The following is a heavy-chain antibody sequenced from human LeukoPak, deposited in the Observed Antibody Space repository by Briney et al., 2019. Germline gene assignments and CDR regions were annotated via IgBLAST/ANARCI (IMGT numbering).Heavy chain of an antibody. V-gene: IGHV5-51*01. CDR3: AAVSVVVPAASNYYYYGMDV. CDR2: IHPGDSDT. CDR1: GYSFSSYW. D-gene: IGHD2-2*01. Sequence: GESLKISCKGSGYSFSSYWIGWVRQMPGKGLEWMGIIHPGDSDTRYSPSFQGQVTISADKSISTAYLQWSSLKASDTAMYYCAAVSVVVPAASNYYYYGMDVWGQGTTVTVSS. J-gene: IGHJ6*02.